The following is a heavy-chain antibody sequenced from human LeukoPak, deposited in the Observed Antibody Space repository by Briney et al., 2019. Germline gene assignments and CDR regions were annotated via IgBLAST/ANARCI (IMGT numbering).Heavy chain of an antibody. CDR3: ARGVAAGYDY. CDR2: MSPNSGDT. Sequence: GASVKVSCKASGYTFTSYHINLVRQATGQGLEWMGWMSPNSGDTGFALKFQGRVTMTRNTSITTAYMELSSLRSDDTAIYYCARGVAAGYDYWGQGTLVTVSS. J-gene: IGHJ4*02. V-gene: IGHV1-8*01. D-gene: IGHD6-13*01. CDR1: GYTFTSYH.